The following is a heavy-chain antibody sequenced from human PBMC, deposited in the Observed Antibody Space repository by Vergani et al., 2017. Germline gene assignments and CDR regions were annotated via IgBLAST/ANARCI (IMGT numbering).Heavy chain of an antibody. V-gene: IGHV4-4*02. J-gene: IGHJ4*02. D-gene: IGHD3-22*01. CDR3: ARGRLYYYDSSGYYPAPWSY. Sequence: QVQLQESGPGLVKPSGTLSLTCAVSGGSISSSNWWSWVRQPPGKGLEWIGEINHSGSTNYNPSLKSRVTISVDTSKNQFSLKLSSVTAADTAVYYCARGRLYYYDSSGYYPAPWSYWGQGTLVTVSS. CDR2: INHSGST. CDR1: GGSISSSNW.